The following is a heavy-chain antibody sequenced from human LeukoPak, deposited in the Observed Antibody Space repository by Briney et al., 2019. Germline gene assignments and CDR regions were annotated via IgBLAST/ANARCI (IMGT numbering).Heavy chain of an antibody. J-gene: IGHJ3*02. V-gene: IGHV3-33*01. CDR2: IWYDGSNK. D-gene: IGHD3-10*01. CDR3: ARKSELDAFDI. Sequence: GGSLRLSCAASGFTFSSYGMHWVRQAPGKGLEWVAVIWYDGSNKYCADSVKGRFTISRDNSKNTLYLQMNSLRAEDTAVYYCARKSELDAFDIWGQGTMVTVSS. CDR1: GFTFSSYG.